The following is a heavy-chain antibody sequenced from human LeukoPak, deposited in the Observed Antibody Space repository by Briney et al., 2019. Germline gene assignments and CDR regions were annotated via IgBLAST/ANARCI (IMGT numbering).Heavy chain of an antibody. V-gene: IGHV3-30-3*01. D-gene: IGHD1-26*01. CDR2: ISHDGSAQ. CDR3: ARDLSGTYMVDY. CDR1: GFAFNSYA. J-gene: IGHJ4*02. Sequence: GRSLRLSCAVSGFAFNSYAMHWVRQAPGEGLEWEAFISHDGSAQSYADSVKGRFNISRDNSKNTLYLQMNSLRPEDTAVYYCARDLSGTYMVDYWGQGTLVTVSS.